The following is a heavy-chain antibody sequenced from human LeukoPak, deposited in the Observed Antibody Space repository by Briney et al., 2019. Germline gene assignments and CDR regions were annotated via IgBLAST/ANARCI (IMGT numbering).Heavy chain of an antibody. CDR1: GLTFSSHW. CDR2: ISYDGSNK. D-gene: IGHD2-15*01. CDR3: ARDALRCSGGSCYRSAFDY. J-gene: IGHJ4*02. V-gene: IGHV3-30-3*01. Sequence: GGSLRLSCAASGLTFSSHWMHWVRQAPGKGLEWVAVISYDGSNKYYADSVKGRFTISRDNSKNTLYLQMNSLRAEDTAVYYCARDALRCSGGSCYRSAFDYWGQGTLVTVSS.